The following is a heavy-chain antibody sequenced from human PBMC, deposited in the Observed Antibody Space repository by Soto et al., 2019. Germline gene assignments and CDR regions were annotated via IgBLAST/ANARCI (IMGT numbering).Heavy chain of an antibody. CDR2: ISAYNGNT. D-gene: IGHD6-13*01. CDR3: ARVYAAGQQLVIHAFDI. J-gene: IGHJ3*02. V-gene: IGHV1-18*01. Sequence: QVQLVQSGAEVKKPGASVKVSCKASGYTFTSYGISWVRQAPGQGLEWMGWISAYNGNTNYAQKLQGRVTMTTDTSTSTAYMELRSLRSDDTAVYYCARVYAAGQQLVIHAFDIWGQGTMVTVSS. CDR1: GYTFTSYG.